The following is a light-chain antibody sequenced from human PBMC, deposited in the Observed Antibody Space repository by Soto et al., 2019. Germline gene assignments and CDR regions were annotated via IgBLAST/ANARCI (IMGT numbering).Light chain of an antibody. Sequence: QSALTQPASVSGSPGQSITISCTGTSSDVGYYNSVSWYQRHPGKVPKLIIYDVSSRPSGVSNRFSGFKSGNTASLTISGLQAEDEADYYCGSYPSSETHVLFGGGTQLTVL. CDR1: SSDVGYYNS. V-gene: IGLV2-14*03. CDR2: DVS. CDR3: GSYPSSETHVL. J-gene: IGLJ2*01.